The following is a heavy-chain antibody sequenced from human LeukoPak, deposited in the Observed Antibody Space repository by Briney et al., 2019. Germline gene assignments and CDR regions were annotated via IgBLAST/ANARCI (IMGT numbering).Heavy chain of an antibody. CDR1: GGTFSSYA. J-gene: IGHJ6*02. Sequence: SVKVSCKASGGTFSSYAISWVRQAPGQGLEWMGRIIPILGIANYAQKFQGRVTITADKSTSTAYMELSSLRSEDTAVYYCARDHAIWVVVTAIARTYYYYGMDVWGQGTTVTVSS. V-gene: IGHV1-69*04. CDR2: IIPILGIA. CDR3: ARDHAIWVVVTAIARTYYYYGMDV. D-gene: IGHD2-21*02.